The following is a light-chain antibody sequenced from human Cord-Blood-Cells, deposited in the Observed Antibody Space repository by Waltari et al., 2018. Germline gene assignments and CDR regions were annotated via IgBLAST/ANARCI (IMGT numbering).Light chain of an antibody. CDR1: SSNIGSNY. V-gene: IGLV1-47*01. CDR3: AAWDDSLNGLV. J-gene: IGLJ3*02. Sequence: SVLTQPPSASATPGQRVTISCSGSSSNIGSNYVYWYQQLPGTAPKLLIYRNNQRPSGVPDRFSGSKSGTSASLAISGLQSEDEADYYCAAWDDSLNGLVFGGGTKLTVL. CDR2: RNN.